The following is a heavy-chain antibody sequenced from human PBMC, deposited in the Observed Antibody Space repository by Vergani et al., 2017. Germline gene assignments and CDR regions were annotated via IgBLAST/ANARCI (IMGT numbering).Heavy chain of an antibody. CDR2: ISYDGSNK. J-gene: IGHJ4*02. CDR1: GFTFSSYA. V-gene: IGHV3-30*07. D-gene: IGHD4-17*01. Sequence: QVQLVESGGGVVQPGRSLRLSCAASGFTFSSYAMHWVRQAPGKGLEWVAVISYDGSNKYYADSVKGRFTISRDNSKNTLYLQMNSLRAEDTAVYYWAKSLNDYGDYVAFDYWGQGTLVTVSS. CDR3: AKSLNDYGDYVAFDY.